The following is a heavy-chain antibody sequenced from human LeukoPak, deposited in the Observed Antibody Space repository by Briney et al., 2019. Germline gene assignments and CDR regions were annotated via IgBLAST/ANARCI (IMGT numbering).Heavy chain of an antibody. Sequence: GGSLRLSCAISGFTFSSYGMHWVRQAPGKGLEWVAVISNDGSNKYYADSVKGRFTISRDNSKNTLYLQMSSLRAEDTAVYYCARGYISSWYPPCFDYWGQGTLVTVSS. CDR1: GFTFSSYG. CDR3: ARGYISSWYPPCFDY. V-gene: IGHV3-30*03. J-gene: IGHJ4*02. CDR2: ISNDGSNK. D-gene: IGHD6-13*01.